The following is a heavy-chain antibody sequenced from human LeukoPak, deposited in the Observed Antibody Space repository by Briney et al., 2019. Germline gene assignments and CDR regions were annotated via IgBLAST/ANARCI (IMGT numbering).Heavy chain of an antibody. CDR2: INHSGST. CDR3: ARGWSHQLLRRFDY. V-gene: IGHV4-34*01. CDR1: GGSFSGYY. J-gene: IGHJ4*02. Sequence: TSETLSLTCAVYGGSFSGYYWSWIRQPPGKGLEWIGEINHSGSTNYNPSLKSRVTISVDTSKNQFSLKLSSVTAADTAVYYCARGWSHQLLRRFDYWGQGTLVTVSS. D-gene: IGHD2-2*01.